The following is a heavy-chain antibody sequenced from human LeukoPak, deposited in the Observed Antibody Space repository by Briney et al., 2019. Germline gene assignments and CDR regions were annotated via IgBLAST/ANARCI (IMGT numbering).Heavy chain of an antibody. Sequence: GGSLRLSCAASGFTFSTYEMNWVRQASGKGLEWVSYISHDGSVMHYADSVKGRFTISRDNAKNSLYLQMNGLRAEDTAVYYCARDTDCGFSRCYRWHSFVYWGQGTLVTVSS. J-gene: IGHJ4*02. CDR2: ISHDGSVM. D-gene: IGHD2-21*01. V-gene: IGHV3-48*03. CDR1: GFTFSTYE. CDR3: ARDTDCGFSRCYRWHSFVY.